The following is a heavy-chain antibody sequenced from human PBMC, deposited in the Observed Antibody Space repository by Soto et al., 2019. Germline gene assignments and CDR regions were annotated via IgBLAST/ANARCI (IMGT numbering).Heavy chain of an antibody. CDR1: GFSLRTPTMR. D-gene: IGHD2-21*01. CDR2: LDWNDEK. V-gene: IGHV2-70*04. Sequence: SGPTLVNPTQTLTLTCTVAGFSLRTPTMRVSWLRQPPGKALEWLGRLDWNDEKVYSTSLTPRLTISKDASNTRVVLTSTNVDPVDTATYFCERMKHQGPYYFDFWGHGALVTVSS. CDR3: ERMKHQGPYYFDF. J-gene: IGHJ4*01.